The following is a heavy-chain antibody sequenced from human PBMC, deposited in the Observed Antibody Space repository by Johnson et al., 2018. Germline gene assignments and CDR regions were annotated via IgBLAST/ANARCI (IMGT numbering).Heavy chain of an antibody. CDR1: GFTFSSYA. D-gene: IGHD6-13*01. J-gene: IGHJ6*03. V-gene: IGHV3-30-3*01. CDR3: ASDFSSMWYNYMDV. Sequence: QVQLVQSGGGVVQPGRSLRLSCAASGFTFSSYAMHWVRQAPGKGLEWVAVISYHGSNKYYADSVKGRFTISRDTSKNTLSVQMNSLRPEDTGVYYCASDFSSMWYNYMDVWGKGTTVTVTS. CDR2: ISYHGSNK.